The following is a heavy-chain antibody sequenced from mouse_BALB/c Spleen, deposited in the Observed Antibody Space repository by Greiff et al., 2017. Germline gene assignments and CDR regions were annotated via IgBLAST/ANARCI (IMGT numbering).Heavy chain of an antibody. D-gene: IGHD4-1*01. CDR2: IWRGGST. CDR1: GFSLTSYG. CDR3: ARTGTGAMDY. J-gene: IGHJ4*01. Sequence: QVQLQQSGPSLVQPSQSLSISCAASGFSLTSYGVHWVRQSPGKGLEWLGVIWRGGSTDYNAAFMSRLSITKDNSKSQVFFKMNSLQADDTAIYYCARTGTGAMDYWGQGTSVTVSS. V-gene: IGHV2-5-1*01.